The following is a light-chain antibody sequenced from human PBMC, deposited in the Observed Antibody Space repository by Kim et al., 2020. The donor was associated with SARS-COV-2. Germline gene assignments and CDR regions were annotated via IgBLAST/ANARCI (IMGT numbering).Light chain of an antibody. Sequence: EIVLTQSPGTLSLSPGDRATLSCRASQSLASNYLAWYQQKPGQAPGLVIYGASNRATGIPDRFSGSGSGTDFTLTISRLEPEDFAVYFCQQYNNSPFTFGQGTKLEIK. CDR3: QQYNNSPFT. CDR1: QSLASNY. V-gene: IGKV3-20*01. CDR2: GAS. J-gene: IGKJ2*01.